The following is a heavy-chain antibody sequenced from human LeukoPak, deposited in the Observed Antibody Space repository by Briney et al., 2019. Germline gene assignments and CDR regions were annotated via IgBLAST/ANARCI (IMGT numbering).Heavy chain of an antibody. V-gene: IGHV3-74*01. CDR1: GFTFSSYW. J-gene: IGHJ4*02. Sequence: GGSLRLSCAASGFTFSSYWMHLVRQAPGKGLVWVSRINSDGSSTSYADSVKGRFTISRDNAKNTLYLQMNSLRAEDTAVYYCARSRPIVGATTFWGQGTLVTISS. CDR3: ARSRPIVGATTF. CDR2: INSDGSST. D-gene: IGHD1-26*01.